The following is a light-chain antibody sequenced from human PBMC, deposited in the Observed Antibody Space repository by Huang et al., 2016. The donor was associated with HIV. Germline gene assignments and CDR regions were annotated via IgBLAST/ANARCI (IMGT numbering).Light chain of an antibody. CDR3: QKSYGPLL. J-gene: IGKJ2*01. V-gene: IGKV1-39*01. CDR2: AAS. CDR1: QSIGNS. Sequence: DIQMTQSPSSLSASVGDRITITCRASQSIGNSLNWYQQKPGKAPSLLIYAASSLRSGVPSRVSGGGSGTDFTLTISSLQPEDFATYYCQKSYGPLLFGQGTKLEIK.